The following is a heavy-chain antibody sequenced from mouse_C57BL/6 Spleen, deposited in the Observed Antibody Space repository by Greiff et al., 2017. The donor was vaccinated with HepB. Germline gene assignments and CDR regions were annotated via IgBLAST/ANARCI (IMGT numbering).Heavy chain of an antibody. CDR3: AGVGFLTAIDY. J-gene: IGHJ4*01. CDR2: IYPGSGST. CDR1: GYTFTSYW. V-gene: IGHV1-55*01. Sequence: QVQLQQPGAELVKPGASVKMSCKASGYTFTSYWITWVKQRPGQGLEWIGDIYPGSGSTNYNEKFKDKATLTVDTSSSTAYMPLSSLTSEDSAVYYSAGVGFLTAIDYWGQGTTGTGSS.